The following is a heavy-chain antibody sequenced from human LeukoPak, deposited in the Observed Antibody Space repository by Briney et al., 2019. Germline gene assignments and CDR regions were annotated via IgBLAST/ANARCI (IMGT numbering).Heavy chain of an antibody. CDR3: ARLGRDGYKPLRY. CDR2: IYYSGST. D-gene: IGHD5-24*01. V-gene: IGHV4-39*01. Sequence: RPSETLSLTRTVSGGSISSSSYYWGWIRQPPGKGLEWIGSIYYSGSTHYNPSLKSRVTISVDTSKNQFSLKLSSVTAADTAVYYCARLGRDGYKPLRYWGQGTLVTVSS. CDR1: GGSISSSSYY. J-gene: IGHJ4*02.